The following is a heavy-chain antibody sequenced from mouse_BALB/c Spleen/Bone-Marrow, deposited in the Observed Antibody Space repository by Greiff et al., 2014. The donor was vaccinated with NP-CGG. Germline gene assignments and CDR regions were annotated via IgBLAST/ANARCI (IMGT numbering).Heavy chain of an antibody. Sequence: EVQLQQSGAELVKPGASVKLSCTASGFNIKDTFMHWVKQRPEQGLEWIGMIDPANGDTKYDPKFQGKATITADTSSNTAYLQLSALTSEDTDVYYCTKAYFYDGSSYWYFDVWGEGTTLTVSS. J-gene: IGHJ1*01. D-gene: IGHD1-1*01. CDR1: GFNIKDTF. V-gene: IGHV14-3*02. CDR3: TKAYFYDGSSYWYFDV. CDR2: IDPANGDT.